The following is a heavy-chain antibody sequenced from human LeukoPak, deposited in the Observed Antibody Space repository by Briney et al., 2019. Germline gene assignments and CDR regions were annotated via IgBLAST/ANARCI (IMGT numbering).Heavy chain of an antibody. CDR3: TTALYDSSGYTFDY. CDR2: IKSKTDGGTT. D-gene: IGHD3-22*01. Sequence: GGSLRLSSAASGFTFSNAWMSWVRQAPGKGLEWVGRIKSKTDGGTTDYAAPVKGRFTISRDDSKNTLYLQMNSLKTEDTAVYYCTTALYDSSGYTFDYWGQGTLVTVSS. V-gene: IGHV3-15*01. CDR1: GFTFSNAW. J-gene: IGHJ4*02.